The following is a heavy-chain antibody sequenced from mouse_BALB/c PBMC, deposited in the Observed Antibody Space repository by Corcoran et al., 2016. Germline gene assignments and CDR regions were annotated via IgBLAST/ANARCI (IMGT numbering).Heavy chain of an antibody. CDR1: GYSFTGYY. CDR3: ARGWLSWYFDV. V-gene: IGHV1-26*01. D-gene: IGHD2-3*01. CDR2: INPYNGAT. J-gene: IGHJ1*01. Sequence: EVQLQQSGPELVKPGASVKISCKASGYSFTGYYMHWVKQSHVKSLEWIGRINPYNGATSYNQNFKDKASLTVDKSSSTAYMELHSLTSEDSAVYYCARGWLSWYFDVWGAGTTVTVSS.